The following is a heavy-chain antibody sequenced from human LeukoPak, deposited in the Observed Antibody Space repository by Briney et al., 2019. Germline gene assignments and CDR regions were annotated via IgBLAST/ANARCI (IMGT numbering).Heavy chain of an antibody. CDR1: GGSISSGSYY. V-gene: IGHV4-39*01. CDR2: MYYSGTT. CDR3: ARHPPRDGSAFDY. Sequence: SETLSLTCTVSGGSISSGSYYWGWIRQPPGKGLEWIASMYYSGTTFYSPSLKSRVTISVDTSKSQLSLKLGSVTAADTAVYYCARHPPRDGSAFDYWGQGTLVTVSS. J-gene: IGHJ4*02.